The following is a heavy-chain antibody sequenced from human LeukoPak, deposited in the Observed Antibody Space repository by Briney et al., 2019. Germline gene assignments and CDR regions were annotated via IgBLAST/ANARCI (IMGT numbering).Heavy chain of an antibody. J-gene: IGHJ4*02. CDR1: GFTFSSYS. CDR3: ARASGSLDFDY. D-gene: IGHD1-26*01. Sequence: GGSLRLSCVASGFTFSSYSMNWVRQAPGKGLEWVSSISSSSSYIYYADSVKGRFTISRDNAKNSLYLQMNSLRAEDTAVYYCARASGSLDFDYWGQGTLVTVSS. CDR2: ISSSSSYI. V-gene: IGHV3-21*01.